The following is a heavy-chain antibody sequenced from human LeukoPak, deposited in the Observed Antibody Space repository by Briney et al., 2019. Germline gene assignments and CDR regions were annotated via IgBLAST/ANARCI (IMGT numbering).Heavy chain of an antibody. J-gene: IGHJ4*02. Sequence: GGSLRLSCAASGFTFSDYYMTWIRQAPGKGPEWVSYISGDGNTIFYADSVKGRFTVSRDNDKNSLFLQMNSLRAEDTAVYYCAREAVQLSLGYWGQGTLVTVSS. CDR2: ISGDGNTI. D-gene: IGHD2/OR15-2a*01. V-gene: IGHV3-11*04. CDR3: AREAVQLSLGY. CDR1: GFTFSDYY.